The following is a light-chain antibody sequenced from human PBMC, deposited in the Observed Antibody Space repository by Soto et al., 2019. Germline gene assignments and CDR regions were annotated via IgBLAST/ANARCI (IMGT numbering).Light chain of an antibody. V-gene: IGKV2-28*01. J-gene: IGKJ1*01. CDR3: MQALQRVT. Sequence: DIVMTQSPLSLPVTPGEPASISCRSSQSLLHSNGYNYLDWYLQKPGQSPQLLIYLGSNRASGVPDRFSGSGSGTDFTLKISRVAAEDVGVYYCMQALQRVTFRQGTKVDLK. CDR1: QSLLHSNGYNY. CDR2: LGS.